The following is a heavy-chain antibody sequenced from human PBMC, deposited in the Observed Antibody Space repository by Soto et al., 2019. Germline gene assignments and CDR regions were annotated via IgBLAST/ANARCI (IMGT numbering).Heavy chain of an antibody. CDR3: VREGGYFDSSGSGVYHYYGVDV. Sequence: ENQCRTYTFSCGPISPYHWSCIRHPAGNGLYSIGRIYYTVSTNYNPPLKSRVSMSLDTARNQISLKVKSVTAADTAVYYCVREGGYFDSSGSGVYHYYGVDVWGRGTTVTVSS. V-gene: IGHV4-4*07. J-gene: IGHJ6*02. CDR2: IYYTVST. D-gene: IGHD3-22*01. CDR1: CGPISPYH.